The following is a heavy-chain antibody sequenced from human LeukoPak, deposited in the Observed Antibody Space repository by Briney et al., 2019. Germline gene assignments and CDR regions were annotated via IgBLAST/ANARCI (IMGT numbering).Heavy chain of an antibody. CDR2: IIPISGIA. CDR3: AREWKMATIPAGGYYYGMDI. D-gene: IGHD5-24*01. Sequence: SVKVSCKASGGTLSSYAISWVRQAPGQGLEWMGRIIPISGIANYAQKFQGRVTITADKSTSTAYMELSSLRSEDTAVYYCAREWKMATIPAGGYYYGMDIWGQGTTVTVSS. CDR1: GGTLSSYA. V-gene: IGHV1-69*04. J-gene: IGHJ6*02.